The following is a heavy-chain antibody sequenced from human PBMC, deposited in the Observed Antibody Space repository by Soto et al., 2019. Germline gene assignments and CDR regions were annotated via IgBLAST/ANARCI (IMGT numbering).Heavy chain of an antibody. CDR3: ARGSGYYYWDDY. CDR1: GYTFTNYA. J-gene: IGHJ4*02. V-gene: IGHV1-3*05. CDR2: INAGNGNT. D-gene: IGHD3-22*01. Sequence: QVQLVQSGAEEKKPGASVKVSCKASGYTFTNYAMHWVRQAPGQRLEWMGWINAGNGNTKSPQKFQGRLTITRDTSASTAYMELSSLRSEDTALYYCARGSGYYYWDDYWGQGTLVTVSS.